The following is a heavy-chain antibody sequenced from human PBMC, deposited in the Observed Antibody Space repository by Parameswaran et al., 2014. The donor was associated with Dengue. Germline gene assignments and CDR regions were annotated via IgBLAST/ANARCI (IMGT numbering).Heavy chain of an antibody. Sequence: WIRQPPGKGLEWIGEIYPSGSPTYNPSLKSRVTISVDKSNNQFSLKLSSVTAADTAVYYCARSWSGYSHWGQGTLVTVSS. J-gene: IGHJ4*02. CDR3: ARSWSGYSH. V-gene: IGHV4/OR15-8*01. CDR2: IYPSGSP. D-gene: IGHD3-3*01.